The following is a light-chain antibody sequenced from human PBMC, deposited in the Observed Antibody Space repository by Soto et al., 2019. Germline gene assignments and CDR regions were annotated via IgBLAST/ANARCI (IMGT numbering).Light chain of an antibody. CDR1: QSISSY. Sequence: DIQMTQSPSSLSASVGDRVTITCRARQSISSYLNWYQQKPGKAPKLLIYAASSLQSGVPSRFSGSGSGTDLTLTISSLQPEDFATYYCQQSYSTLTRTFGGGTKVEIK. V-gene: IGKV1-39*01. CDR2: AAS. CDR3: QQSYSTLTRT. J-gene: IGKJ4*01.